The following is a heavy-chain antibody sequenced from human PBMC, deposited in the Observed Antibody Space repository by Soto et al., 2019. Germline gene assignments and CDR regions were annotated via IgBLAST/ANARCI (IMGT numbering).Heavy chain of an antibody. CDR2: ISSTNNYI. J-gene: IGHJ4*02. CDR1: GFSFTRYS. V-gene: IGHV3-21*06. Sequence: PGGSLRLSCAASGFSFTRYSMNWVRQAPGKGLEWVSSISSTNNYISYGDSMKGRFTSSRDNAKNSLYLEMNSLRAEDTAVYYCARESEDLTSNFDYWGQGTLVTVSS. CDR3: ARESEDLTSNFDY.